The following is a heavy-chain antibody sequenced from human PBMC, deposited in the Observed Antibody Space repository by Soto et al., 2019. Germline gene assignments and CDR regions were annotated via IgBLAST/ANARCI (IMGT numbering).Heavy chain of an antibody. D-gene: IGHD5-18*01. V-gene: IGHV1-69*06. CDR2: IIPIFGTA. CDR3: AREGYGYTHYYYYYGMDV. Sequence: SVKVSCKASGGTFSSYAISWVRQAPGQGLEWMGGIIPIFGTANYAQKFQGRVTITADKSTSTAYMELSSLRSEDTAVYYCAREGYGYTHYYYYYGMDVWGQGTKVTVSS. J-gene: IGHJ6*02. CDR1: GGTFSSYA.